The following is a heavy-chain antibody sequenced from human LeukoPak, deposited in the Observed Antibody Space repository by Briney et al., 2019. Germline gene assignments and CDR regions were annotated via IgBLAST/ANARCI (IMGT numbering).Heavy chain of an antibody. J-gene: IGHJ6*03. CDR1: GGSIGSSSYY. Sequence: SETLSLTCTVSGGSIGSSSYYWGWIRQPPGKGLEWIGSIYFSGSTYYNPSLKSRVTISVDTSKNQFSLKLSSVTAADTAVYYCARGRVLGCSGGSCYSIPRKYYYYMDVWGKGTTVTVSS. V-gene: IGHV4-39*01. D-gene: IGHD2-15*01. CDR3: ARGRVLGCSGGSCYSIPRKYYYYMDV. CDR2: IYFSGST.